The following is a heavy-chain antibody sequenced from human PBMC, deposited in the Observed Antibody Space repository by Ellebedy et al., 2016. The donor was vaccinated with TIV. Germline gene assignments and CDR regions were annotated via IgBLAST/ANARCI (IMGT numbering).Heavy chain of an antibody. CDR3: VRGSDGSGSYDY. CDR2: ISGDNGNT. D-gene: IGHD3-10*01. CDR1: GYTFTNYA. Sequence: ASVKVSXKASGYTFTNYAVTWVRQAPGQGLEWMGWISGDNGNTHHAQKFQGRLTMTTDTSTTTAYMELRSLRSDDTAVYYCVRGSDGSGSYDYWGQGTLVTVSS. J-gene: IGHJ4*02. V-gene: IGHV1-18*01.